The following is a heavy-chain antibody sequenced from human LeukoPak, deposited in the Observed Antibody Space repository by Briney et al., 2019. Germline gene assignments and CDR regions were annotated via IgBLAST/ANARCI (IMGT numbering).Heavy chain of an antibody. CDR1: GGSISSCGYY. J-gene: IGHJ3*02. Sequence: SETLSLTCTVSGGSISSCGYYWGWIRQPPGKGLEWIGSVHCSGNTYYNPSLKSRVTISVDTSKKQVYVKLSSVTAADTAVYYCARHSDNIAAGTSHAFDIWGQGTMVTVSS. CDR2: VHCSGNT. V-gene: IGHV4-39*01. CDR3: ARHSDNIAAGTSHAFDI. D-gene: IGHD6-13*01.